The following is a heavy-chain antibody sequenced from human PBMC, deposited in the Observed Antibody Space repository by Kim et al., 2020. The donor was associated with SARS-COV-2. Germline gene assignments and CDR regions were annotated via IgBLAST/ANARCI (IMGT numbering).Heavy chain of an antibody. CDR3: ARGIDFDL. D-gene: IGHD2-15*01. Sequence: SSTVYYADSVKGRFTISRDNAKNSLYLQMNSLRAEDTAVYYCARGIDFDLWGRGTLVTVSS. V-gene: IGHV3-48*04. CDR2: SSTV. J-gene: IGHJ2*01.